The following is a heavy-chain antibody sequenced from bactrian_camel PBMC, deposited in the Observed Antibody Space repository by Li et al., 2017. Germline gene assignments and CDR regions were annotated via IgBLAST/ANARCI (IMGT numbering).Heavy chain of an antibody. CDR1: GRSIGSDC. Sequence: HVQLVESGGGSVQAGGSLRLSCVVSGRSIGSDCIGWFRQSPGQEREGVASLASDGSSIYANSLKGRFSISKDNARNWLDLQMDSLEPGDTARYYCAADRRRHGPPSLRPGDY. CDR3: AADRRRHGPPSLRPGDY. V-gene: IGHV3S53*01. D-gene: IGHD3*01. J-gene: IGHJ4*01. CDR2: LASDGSS.